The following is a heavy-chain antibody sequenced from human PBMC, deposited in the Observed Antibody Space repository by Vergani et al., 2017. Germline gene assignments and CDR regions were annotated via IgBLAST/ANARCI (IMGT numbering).Heavy chain of an antibody. D-gene: IGHD3-10*01. CDR3: ARDGEGIPRVRGVY. CDR1: GYTFTSYG. Sequence: QVQVVQSGAAVKKPGASVKVSCKTSGYTFTSYGISWVRQAPGQGLEWMGWISAYDGNTNYAQKFQGRVTMTTDTSTSTAYMELRSLRSDDTAVYYCARDGEGIPRVRGVYWGQGTLVTISS. J-gene: IGHJ4*02. V-gene: IGHV1-18*04. CDR2: ISAYDGNT.